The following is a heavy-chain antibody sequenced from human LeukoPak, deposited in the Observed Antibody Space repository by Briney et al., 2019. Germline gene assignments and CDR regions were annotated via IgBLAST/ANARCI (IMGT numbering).Heavy chain of an antibody. V-gene: IGHV4-4*07. Sequence: PSETLSLTCTVSGVSITNYYLNWLRQPAGNGLEWVGRMYRSGSGNYKPSLPNRVTMSVDTSNHQFSLTMNSLTAADTDVYLCARESLSGTFLSPFDYWGQGILVTVSS. D-gene: IGHD1-26*01. J-gene: IGHJ4*02. CDR2: MYRSGSG. CDR1: GVSITNYY. CDR3: ARESLSGTFLSPFDY.